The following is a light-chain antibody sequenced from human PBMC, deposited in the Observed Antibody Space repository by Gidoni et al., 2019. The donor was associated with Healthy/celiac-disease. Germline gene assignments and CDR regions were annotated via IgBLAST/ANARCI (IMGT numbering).Light chain of an antibody. CDR2: DAS. J-gene: IGKJ3*01. Sequence: DIQMTPSPSSLSASVGDRVTITCQASQDISNYLNWYQQKPGKAPKLLIYDASNLETGVPSRFSRSGSRTDFTFTISSLQPEDIATYYCQQYDYLLFTFGPGTKVEIK. CDR1: QDISNY. CDR3: QQYDYLLFT. V-gene: IGKV1-33*01.